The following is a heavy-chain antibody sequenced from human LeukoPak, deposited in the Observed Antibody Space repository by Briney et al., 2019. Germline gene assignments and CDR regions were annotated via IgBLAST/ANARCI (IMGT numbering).Heavy chain of an antibody. D-gene: IGHD3-22*01. CDR1: GFTFSSYA. CDR2: ISGSGGNT. CDR3: VKDPSLSYDSSGYYYHY. Sequence: GGSLRLSCAASGFTFSSYAMSWVRQAPGKGLEWVSGISGSGGNTYYADSVKGRFTISRDNSKNTLYLQMNSLRAEDTAVYYCVKDPSLSYDSSGYYYHYWGQGTLVTVSS. V-gene: IGHV3-23*01. J-gene: IGHJ4*02.